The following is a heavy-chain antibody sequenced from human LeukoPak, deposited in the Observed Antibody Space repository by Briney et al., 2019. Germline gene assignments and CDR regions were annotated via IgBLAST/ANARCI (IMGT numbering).Heavy chain of an antibody. V-gene: IGHV3-21*01. CDR1: GFTFSSYS. D-gene: IGHD6-19*01. CDR3: AREYSSGWYLGYYYYMDV. CDR2: ISSSSSYI. Sequence: PGGSLRLSCAASGFTFSSYSMNWVRQAPGKGLEWVSSISSSSSYIYYADSVKGRFTISRDNAKNSLYLQMNSLRAEDTAVYYCAREYSSGWYLGYYYYMDVWGKGTTVTVSS. J-gene: IGHJ6*03.